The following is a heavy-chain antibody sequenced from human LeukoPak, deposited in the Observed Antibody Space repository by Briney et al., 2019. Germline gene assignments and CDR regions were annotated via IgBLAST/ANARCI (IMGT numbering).Heavy chain of an antibody. CDR2: ISSSSSYT. CDR3: ARDRPQGGVLRYFDWLSQNPLDY. CDR1: GFTFSDYY. Sequence: PGGSLRLSCAASGFTFSDYYMSWIRQAPGKGLEWVSYISSSSSYTNYADFVKGRFTISRDNAKNSLYLQMNSLRAEDTAVYYCARDRPQGGVLRYFDWLSQNPLDYWGQGTLVTVSS. D-gene: IGHD3-9*01. V-gene: IGHV3-11*05. J-gene: IGHJ4*02.